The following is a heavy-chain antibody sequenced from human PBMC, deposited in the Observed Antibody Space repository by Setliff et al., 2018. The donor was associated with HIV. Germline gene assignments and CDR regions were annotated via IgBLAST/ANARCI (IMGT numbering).Heavy chain of an antibody. J-gene: IGHJ4*02. CDR3: ARLAASIAARRRFDY. D-gene: IGHD6-6*01. CDR2: ISSGST. V-gene: IGHV4-4*08. CDR1: GGSISSYY. Sequence: SETLSLTCTVSGGSISSYYWSWIRQPPGKGLEWIGYISSGSTNYNPSLKSRVTISVDTSKNQFSLKLSSVTAADTAAYYCARLAASIAARRRFDYWGQGTLVTVSS.